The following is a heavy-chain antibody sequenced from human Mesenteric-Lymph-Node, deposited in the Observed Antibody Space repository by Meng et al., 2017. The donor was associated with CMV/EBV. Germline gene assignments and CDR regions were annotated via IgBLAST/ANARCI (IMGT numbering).Heavy chain of an antibody. Sequence: ASVKVSCKGSGYSFTSHYMNWVRQAPGQGLEWMGVINPSGGATSYAQKFQGRLTVTRDTSTSTVYMELSSLRSEDTAVYYCARDADYYDSGGLFDYWGQGILVTVSS. D-gene: IGHD3-22*01. CDR1: GYSFTSHY. V-gene: IGHV1-46*01. CDR2: INPSGGAT. J-gene: IGHJ4*02. CDR3: ARDADYYDSGGLFDY.